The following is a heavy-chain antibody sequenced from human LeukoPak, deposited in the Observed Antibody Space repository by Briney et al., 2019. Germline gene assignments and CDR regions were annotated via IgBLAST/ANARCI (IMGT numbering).Heavy chain of an antibody. CDR1: GFSFTTYW. CDR2: ISYDGSNK. D-gene: IGHD3-22*01. CDR3: ARDTGRRYDSSGYLDD. Sequence: GGSLRLSCAASGFSFTTYWMSWVRQAPGKGLEWVAVISYDGSNKYYADSVKGRFTISRDNPKNTLYLQMNSLRAEDTAVYYCARDTGRRYDSSGYLDDWGQGTLVTVSS. V-gene: IGHV3-30*03. J-gene: IGHJ4*02.